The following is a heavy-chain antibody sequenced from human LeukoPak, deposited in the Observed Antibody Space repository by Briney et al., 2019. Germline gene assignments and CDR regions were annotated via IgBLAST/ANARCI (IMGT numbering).Heavy chain of an antibody. D-gene: IGHD6-13*01. CDR2: ISYDGSNK. Sequence: GGSLRLSCAASGFTFSSYGMHWVRQAPGKGLEWVAVISYDGSNKYYADSVKGRFTISRDNSKNTLYLQMNSLRAEDTAMYYCAKDHRSWYSSLYYYYGMDVWGQGPTVTVSS. CDR3: AKDHRSWYSSLYYYYGMDV. CDR1: GFTFSSYG. J-gene: IGHJ6*02. V-gene: IGHV3-30*18.